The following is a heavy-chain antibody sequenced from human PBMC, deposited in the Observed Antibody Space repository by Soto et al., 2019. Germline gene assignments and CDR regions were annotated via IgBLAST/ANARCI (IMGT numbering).Heavy chain of an antibody. Sequence: ASVKVSCKASGGTFSSYAISWVRQAPGQGLEWMGGIIPIFGTANYAQKFQGRVTITADESTSTAYMELSSLRSEDTAVYYCATVVIYCSGGSCYYNWFDPWGQGTMVTVYS. CDR1: GGTFSSYA. D-gene: IGHD2-15*01. CDR3: ATVVIYCSGGSCYYNWFDP. CDR2: IIPIFGTA. J-gene: IGHJ5*02. V-gene: IGHV1-69*13.